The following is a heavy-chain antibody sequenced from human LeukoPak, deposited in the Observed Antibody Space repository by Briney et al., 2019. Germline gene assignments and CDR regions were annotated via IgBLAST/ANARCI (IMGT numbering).Heavy chain of an antibody. J-gene: IGHJ4*02. CDR2: ISSGSSAI. V-gene: IGHV3-21*01. CDR1: GFTFTTYS. CDR3: AREREWLRYSIAAAGEFDY. D-gene: IGHD6-13*01. Sequence: GGSLRLSCAASGFTFTTYSMTWVRQAPGKGLEWVSIISSGSSAIFSADALKGRFTISRDDAKNSLYLQMNSLRAEDTAVYYCAREREWLRYSIAAAGEFDYWGQGTLVTVSS.